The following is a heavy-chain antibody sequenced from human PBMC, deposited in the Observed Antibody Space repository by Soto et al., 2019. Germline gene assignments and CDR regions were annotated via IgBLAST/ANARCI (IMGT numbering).Heavy chain of an antibody. D-gene: IGHD3-10*01. Sequence: RGESLKISCKGSGYSFTSYWIGWVRQMPGKGLEWMGIIYPGDSDTRYSPSFQGQVTISADKSISTAYLQWSSLKASDTAMYYCARHRDGSGSSSYGMDVWGQGTTVTVSS. CDR2: IYPGDSDT. CDR1: GYSFTSYW. CDR3: ARHRDGSGSSSYGMDV. J-gene: IGHJ6*02. V-gene: IGHV5-51*01.